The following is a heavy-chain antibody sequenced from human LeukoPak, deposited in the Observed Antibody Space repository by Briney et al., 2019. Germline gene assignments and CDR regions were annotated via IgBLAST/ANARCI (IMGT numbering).Heavy chain of an antibody. V-gene: IGHV1-2*02. CDR1: VYTFTGYY. D-gene: IGHD3-22*01. CDR3: ARESVKYYYDSSGKDY. Sequence: ASVTVSLKSSVYTFTGYYMHGVRQAPGQGREGMGWINPNSGGTNYAQKFQGRVTMTRDTSISTDYIELSRLRSDDTAVYYCARESVKYYYDSSGKDYWGQGTLVTVSS. J-gene: IGHJ4*02. CDR2: INPNSGGT.